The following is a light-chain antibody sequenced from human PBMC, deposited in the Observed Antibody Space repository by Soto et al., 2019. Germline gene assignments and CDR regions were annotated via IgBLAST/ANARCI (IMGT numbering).Light chain of an antibody. CDR2: EVS. J-gene: IGLJ2*01. CDR1: SSDVGGYNY. CDR3: SSYTSNSTLV. V-gene: IGLV2-14*01. Sequence: ALTQPASVSGSPGQSITISCTGTSSDVGGYNYVSWYQQYPGKAPKLMIYEVSNRPSGVSNRFSGSKSGNTASLTISGLQAEDEADYYCSSYTSNSTLVFGGGTKLTVL.